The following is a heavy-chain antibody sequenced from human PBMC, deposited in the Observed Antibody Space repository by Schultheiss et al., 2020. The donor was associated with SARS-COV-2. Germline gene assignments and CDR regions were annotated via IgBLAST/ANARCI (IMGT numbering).Heavy chain of an antibody. CDR1: GFTFDDYG. J-gene: IGHJ4*02. V-gene: IGHV3-53*04. Sequence: GGSLRLSCAASGFTFDDYGMSWVRQAPGKGLEWVSGINSGGSTYYADSVKGRFTISRHSSKNTLYLQANSLRVEDTAVYYCARSPDDFGELVHWGQGTLVTVSS. D-gene: IGHD3-10*01. CDR2: INSGGST. CDR3: ARSPDDFGELVH.